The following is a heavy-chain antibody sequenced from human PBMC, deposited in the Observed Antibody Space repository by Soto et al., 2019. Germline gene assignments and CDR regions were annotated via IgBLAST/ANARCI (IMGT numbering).Heavy chain of an antibody. CDR2: ISYDGSNK. CDR3: ARYRSAPDY. D-gene: IGHD6-25*01. Sequence: QVQLVESGGGVVQPGRSLRLSCAASGFTFSSYAMHWVRQAPGKGLEWVAVISYDGSNKYYADSVKGRFTISRDNSKNTLYLRMNRLRAEDTAVYYCARYRSAPDYWGQGTRVTVSS. V-gene: IGHV3-30-3*01. CDR1: GFTFSSYA. J-gene: IGHJ4*02.